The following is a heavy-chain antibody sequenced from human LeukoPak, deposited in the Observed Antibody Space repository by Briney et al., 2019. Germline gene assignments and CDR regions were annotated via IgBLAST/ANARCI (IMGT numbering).Heavy chain of an antibody. D-gene: IGHD3-3*01. CDR3: ARGLISGVVSTRGYYYYGMDV. CDR2: INHSGST. J-gene: IGHJ6*02. Sequence: KPSETLSLTCAVYGGSFSGYYWSWIRQPPGKGLEWIGEINHSGSTNYNPSLKSRVTMSVDTSKNQFSLKLSSVTAADTAVYYCARGLISGVVSTRGYYYYGMDVWGQGTTVTVSS. CDR1: GGSFSGYY. V-gene: IGHV4-34*01.